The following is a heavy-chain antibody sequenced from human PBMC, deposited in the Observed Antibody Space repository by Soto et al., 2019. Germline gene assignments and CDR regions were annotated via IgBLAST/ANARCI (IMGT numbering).Heavy chain of an antibody. J-gene: IGHJ6*02. Sequence: GGSLRLSCAASGFTFSTYAMTWVRKAQGGGLEWVSSISGSGDSTYYADSVKGPFTISRDNSKNTLYLQMDSLRAEDTAVYYCAKDGGNLGWGCHGMDVWGQGTTVTVSS. D-gene: IGHD2-21*02. CDR2: ISGSGDST. CDR3: AKDGGNLGWGCHGMDV. V-gene: IGHV3-23*01. CDR1: GFTFSTYA.